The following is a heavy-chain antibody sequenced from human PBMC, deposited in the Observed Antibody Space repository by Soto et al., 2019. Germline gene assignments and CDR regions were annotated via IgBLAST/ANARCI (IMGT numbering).Heavy chain of an antibody. CDR3: ARVGSLPRGPLTGPGDYGMDV. V-gene: IGHV4-59*01. Sequence: QVQLQESGPGLVKPSETLSLTCTVSGGSISSYYWSWIRQPPGKGLEWIGYSYYSGSTNYNPSLTSRVTISVDTSKNQFSLKLSSVTAADKAVYYCARVGSLPRGPLTGPGDYGMDVWGQGTTVTVSS. CDR2: SYYSGST. J-gene: IGHJ6*02. D-gene: IGHD1-26*01. CDR1: GGSISSYY.